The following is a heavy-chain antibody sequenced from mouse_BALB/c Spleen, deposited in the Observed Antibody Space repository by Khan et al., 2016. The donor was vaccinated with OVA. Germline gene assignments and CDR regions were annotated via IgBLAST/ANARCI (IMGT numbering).Heavy chain of an antibody. CDR2: IHYSGIT. Sequence: VQLKQSGPDLVKPSQSLSLTCTVTGSSITSGYSWHWIRQFPGNKLEWMGYIHYSGITNYNPSLKSRISITRDTSKNQFFLQLNSVTTEASDTYYCTRFDGSRAFDYWGQGTTLTISA. CDR3: TRFDGSRAFDY. D-gene: IGHD1-1*01. V-gene: IGHV3-1*02. J-gene: IGHJ2*01. CDR1: GSSITSGYS.